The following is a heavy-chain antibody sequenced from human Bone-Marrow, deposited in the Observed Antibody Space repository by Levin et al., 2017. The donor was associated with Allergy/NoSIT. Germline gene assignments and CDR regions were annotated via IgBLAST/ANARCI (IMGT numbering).Heavy chain of an antibody. Sequence: SGPTLVKPTQALALTCTFSGFSLSTSGVGVGWIRQPPGKALEWLAFIYWDDDKRYSPSLKSRLTITKDTSKNQVVLTMTNMDPVDTATYYCAHRRLYSTNWNEGYFDYWGLGTLVTVSS. CDR1: GFSLSTSGVG. CDR2: IYWDDDK. V-gene: IGHV2-5*02. D-gene: IGHD1-1*01. CDR3: AHRRLYSTNWNEGYFDY. J-gene: IGHJ4*02.